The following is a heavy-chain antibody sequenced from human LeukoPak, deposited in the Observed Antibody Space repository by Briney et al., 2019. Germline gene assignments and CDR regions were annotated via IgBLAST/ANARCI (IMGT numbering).Heavy chain of an antibody. CDR2: IYYSGST. V-gene: IGHV4-59*08. CDR1: GGSISSYY. Sequence: PSETLSLTCTVSGGSISSYYWSWIRQPPGKGLEWIGYIYYSGSTNYNPSLKSRVTISVDTSKNQFSLKLSSVTAADTAVYYCARHPTYYYDSSGYSRGYFDYWGQGTLVTVSP. J-gene: IGHJ4*02. D-gene: IGHD3-22*01. CDR3: ARHPTYYYDSSGYSRGYFDY.